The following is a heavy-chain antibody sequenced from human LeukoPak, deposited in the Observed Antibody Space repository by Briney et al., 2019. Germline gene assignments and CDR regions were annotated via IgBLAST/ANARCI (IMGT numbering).Heavy chain of an antibody. V-gene: IGHV1-18*01. CDR1: GYTFTSYG. CDR3: ARDTSGGPYFDY. CDR2: ISAYNRDT. D-gene: IGHD4-23*01. J-gene: IGHJ4*02. Sequence: GASVKASFKASGYTFTSYGISWVRQAPGQGLEWVGWISAYNRDTNYAQKVQGRVTLTTDTSTTTAYMELRSLRSDDTAVYYCARDTSGGPYFDYWGQGTLVTVAS.